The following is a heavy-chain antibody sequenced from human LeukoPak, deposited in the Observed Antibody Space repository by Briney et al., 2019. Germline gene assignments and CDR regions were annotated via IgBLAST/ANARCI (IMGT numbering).Heavy chain of an antibody. V-gene: IGHV4-38-2*02. J-gene: IGHJ4*02. CDR2: IYHSGST. CDR1: GYSISSGYY. Sequence: PSETLSLTCTVSGYSISSGYYWGWIRQPPGKGLEWIGSIYHSGSTYYNPSLKSRVTISVDTSKNQFSLKLSSVTAADTAVYYCARGYRPSGFDYWGQGTPVTVSS. CDR3: ARGYRPSGFDY. D-gene: IGHD2-2*02.